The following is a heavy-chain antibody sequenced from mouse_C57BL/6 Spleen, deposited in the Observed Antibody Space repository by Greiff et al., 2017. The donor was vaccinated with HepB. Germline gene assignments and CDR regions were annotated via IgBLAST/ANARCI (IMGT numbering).Heavy chain of an antibody. CDR3: ASGLRRSWFAY. Sequence: EVQLRQSGPELVKPGASVKIPCKASGYTFTDYNMDWVKQSHGKSLEWIGDINPNNGGTIYNQKFKGKATLTVDKSSSTAYMELRSLTSEDTAVYYCASGLRRSWFAYWGQGTLVTVSA. D-gene: IGHD2-2*01. CDR1: GYTFTDYN. V-gene: IGHV1-18*01. CDR2: INPNNGGT. J-gene: IGHJ3*01.